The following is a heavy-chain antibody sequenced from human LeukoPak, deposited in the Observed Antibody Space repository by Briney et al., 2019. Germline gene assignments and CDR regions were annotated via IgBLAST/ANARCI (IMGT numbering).Heavy chain of an antibody. D-gene: IGHD3-10*01. Sequence: GASVKVSCKASGYTFTSYDINWVRQATGQGLEWMGWMNPNSGNTGYAQKFQGRVTMTRNTSISTAHMELSSLRSEDTAVYYCARGRSGSGRPTANWFDPWGQGTLVTVSS. CDR3: ARGRSGSGRPTANWFDP. CDR2: MNPNSGNT. V-gene: IGHV1-8*01. J-gene: IGHJ5*02. CDR1: GYTFTSYD.